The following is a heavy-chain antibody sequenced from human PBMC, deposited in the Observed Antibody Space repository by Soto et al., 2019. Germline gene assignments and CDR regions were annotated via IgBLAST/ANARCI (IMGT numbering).Heavy chain of an antibody. CDR1: GFTFSSYE. CDR2: ISSSGSTI. CDR3: AREVDAQLERRRGDAFDI. D-gene: IGHD1-1*01. V-gene: IGHV3-48*03. Sequence: GGSLRLSCAAYGFTFSSYEMNWVRQAPGKGLEWVSYISSSGSTIYYADSVKGRFTISRDNAKNSLYLQMNSLRAEDTAVYYCAREVDAQLERRRGDAFDIWGQGTMVTVSS. J-gene: IGHJ3*02.